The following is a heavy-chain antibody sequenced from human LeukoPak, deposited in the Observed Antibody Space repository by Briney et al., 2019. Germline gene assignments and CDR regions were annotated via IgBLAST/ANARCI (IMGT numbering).Heavy chain of an antibody. J-gene: IGHJ4*02. Sequence: GGSLRLSCAASGFTFSSYAMSWVRQAPGKGLEWVSAISGSGGSTYYADSVKGRFTISRDNSKNTLYLQMNSLRAEDTAVYYCAKFRDYYDSSGNDYWGQGTLVTVSS. V-gene: IGHV3-23*01. CDR3: AKFRDYYDSSGNDY. CDR1: GFTFSSYA. CDR2: ISGSGGST. D-gene: IGHD3-22*01.